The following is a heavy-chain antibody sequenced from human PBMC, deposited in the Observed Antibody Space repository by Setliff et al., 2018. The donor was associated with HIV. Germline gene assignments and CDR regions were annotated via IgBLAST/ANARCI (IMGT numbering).Heavy chain of an antibody. V-gene: IGHV1-69*02. CDR1: RSTFNSHT. D-gene: IGHD3-3*01. CDR3: VRGVQSPPHYSYYYVDV. J-gene: IGHJ6*03. CDR2: IIPILGVA. Sequence: SVKVSCKASRSTFNSHTINWVRQAPGQGLDWMGRIIPILGVANYAQRFQGKVTITADKSTSTAYMELTSLRFDDTAMYYCVRGVQSPPHYSYYYVDVWGEGTRVTVSS.